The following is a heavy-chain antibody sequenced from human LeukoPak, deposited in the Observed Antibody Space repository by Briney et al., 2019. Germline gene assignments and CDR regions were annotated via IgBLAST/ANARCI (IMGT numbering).Heavy chain of an antibody. CDR1: GFNFDRYT. V-gene: IGHV3-43*01. CDR2: AGWAGGTT. Sequence: GGSLRLSCATSGFNFDRYTIHWVRQAPGKGLEWVSLAGWAGGTTFYSDSVRGRFTISRDSGRKSVYLQMNSLATDDTAFYFCAKELDTMFFDYWGQGALVTVSS. J-gene: IGHJ4*02. D-gene: IGHD3-10*02. CDR3: AKELDTMFFDY.